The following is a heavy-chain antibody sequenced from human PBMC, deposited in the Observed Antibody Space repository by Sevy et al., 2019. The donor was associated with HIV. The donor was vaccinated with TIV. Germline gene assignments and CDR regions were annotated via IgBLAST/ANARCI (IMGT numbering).Heavy chain of an antibody. CDR1: GGTFSSYA. CDR3: ARLGGLGNWNGARYFDY. D-gene: IGHD1-1*01. V-gene: IGHV1-69*13. J-gene: IGHJ4*02. CDR2: IIPIFGTA. Sequence: ASVKVSCKASGGTFSSYAISWVRQAPGQGLEWMGGIIPIFGTANYAQKFQGRVTITADESTSTAYMELSGLRSEDTAVYYCARLGGLGNWNGARYFDYWGQGTLVTVSS.